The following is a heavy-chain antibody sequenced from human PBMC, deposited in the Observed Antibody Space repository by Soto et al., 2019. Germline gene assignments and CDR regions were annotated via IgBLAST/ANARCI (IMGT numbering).Heavy chain of an antibody. CDR3: ARTFDYYGMDV. V-gene: IGHV4-38-2*01. J-gene: IGHJ6*02. CDR1: GYSIAIGYY. Sequence: SETLSLTCAVSGYSIAIGYYCAWIRQPPGKGLEWIGSIYHAGSVYYNPSLNSRVAMSLDTSDNHFSLKLTSVTAADTAVYYCARTFDYYGMDVWGQGTTVTVSS. CDR2: IYHAGSV.